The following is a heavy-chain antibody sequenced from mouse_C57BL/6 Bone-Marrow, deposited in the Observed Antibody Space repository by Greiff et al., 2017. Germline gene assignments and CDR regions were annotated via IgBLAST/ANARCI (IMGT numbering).Heavy chain of an antibody. V-gene: IGHV5-6*01. D-gene: IGHD1-1*01. CDR1: GFTFSSYG. J-gene: IGHJ2*01. Sequence: EVKLMESGGDLVKPGGSLKLSCAASGFTFSSYGMSWVRQTPDKRLEWVATISSGGSYTYYPDSVKGRFTISRDNAKNTLYLQMSSLKSEDTAMYYCARQGDYYGSSYFDYWGRGTTLTVSS. CDR2: ISSGGSYT. CDR3: ARQGDYYGSSYFDY.